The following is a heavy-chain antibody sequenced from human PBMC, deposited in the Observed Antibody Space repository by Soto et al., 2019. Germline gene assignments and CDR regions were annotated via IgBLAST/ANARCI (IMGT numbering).Heavy chain of an antibody. CDR2: IKSTKDGGAR. V-gene: IGHV3-15*01. J-gene: IGHJ4*02. Sequence: EVQVVESGGDLVEPGGSLRLSCVTSGFMFSSAWMSWVRQAPGKGLEWVARIKSTKDGGARDYAAPVNGRFSISRDDSKSTVNLQMNSLRVEDTALYYCVEGWNDFWGQGTLVTVSS. D-gene: IGHD1-1*01. CDR3: VEGWNDF. CDR1: GFMFSSAW.